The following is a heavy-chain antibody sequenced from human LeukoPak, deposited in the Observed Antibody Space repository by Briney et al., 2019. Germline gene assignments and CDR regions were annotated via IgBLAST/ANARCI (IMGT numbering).Heavy chain of an antibody. CDR3: ARDLLVIPDY. CDR2: ISYDRSNK. J-gene: IGHJ4*02. D-gene: IGHD3-16*02. CDR1: GFTFSFYA. V-gene: IGHV3-30-3*01. Sequence: GGSLRLSCAASGFTFSFYAMSWVRQAPGKGLEWVAVISYDRSNKYYADSVKGRFTISRDNSKNTLYLQMNSLRAEDTAVYYCARDLLVIPDYWGQGTLVTVSS.